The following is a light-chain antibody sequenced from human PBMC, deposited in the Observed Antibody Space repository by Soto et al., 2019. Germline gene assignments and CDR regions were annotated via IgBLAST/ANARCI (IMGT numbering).Light chain of an antibody. CDR2: ATY. Sequence: DTQMTQSPSSLSASVGDRISITCRASQTVSTYLNWYQQKPGKAHTLLISATYTLQSGVPSRFSGSGSGTEFTLTITSLQPEDFATYYCKQTYTTPRTFGQGTKVDIK. CDR3: KQTYTTPRT. V-gene: IGKV1-39*01. CDR1: QTVSTY. J-gene: IGKJ1*01.